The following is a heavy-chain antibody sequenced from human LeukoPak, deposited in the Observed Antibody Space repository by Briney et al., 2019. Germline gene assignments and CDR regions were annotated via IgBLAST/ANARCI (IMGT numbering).Heavy chain of an antibody. V-gene: IGHV1-2*02. CDR1: GYTFTGYY. CDR2: INPNSGGT. Sequence: ASVKVSCKASGYTFTGYYMHWVRQAPGQGLEWMGWINPNSGGTNYAQKSQGRVTMTRDTSISTAYMELSSLRSEDTAVYYCARDNSVGDTAWWFDPWGQGTLVTVSS. D-gene: IGHD1-26*01. J-gene: IGHJ5*02. CDR3: ARDNSVGDTAWWFDP.